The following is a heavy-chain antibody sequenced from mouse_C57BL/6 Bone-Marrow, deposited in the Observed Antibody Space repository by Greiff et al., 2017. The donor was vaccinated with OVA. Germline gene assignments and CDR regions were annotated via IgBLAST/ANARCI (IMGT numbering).Heavy chain of an antibody. CDR3: ARDEGYFDV. CDR2: IFPGSGST. V-gene: IGHV1-56*01. Sequence: LQWVRQRPGQGLEWIGEIFPGSGSTYYNEKFKDKATLTVDTSSSTAYMQLSSLTSEDSAVYFCARDEGYFDVWGTGTTVTVSS. J-gene: IGHJ1*03.